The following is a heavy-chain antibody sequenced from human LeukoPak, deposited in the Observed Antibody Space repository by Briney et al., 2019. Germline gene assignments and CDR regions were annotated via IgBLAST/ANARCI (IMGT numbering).Heavy chain of an antibody. CDR1: GFTFSSYS. CDR3: AREGSWFAYWDY. V-gene: IGHV3-21*01. CDR2: ISSSSSYI. J-gene: IGHJ4*02. Sequence: GGSLRLSCAASGFTFSSYSINWVRQAPGKGLEWVSSISSSSSYIYYADSVKGRFTISRDNAKNSLYLQMNSLRAEDTAVYYCAREGSWFAYWDYWGQGTLVTVSS. D-gene: IGHD6-13*01.